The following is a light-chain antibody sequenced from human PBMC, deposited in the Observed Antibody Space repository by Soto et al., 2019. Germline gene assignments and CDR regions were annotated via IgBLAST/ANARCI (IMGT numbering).Light chain of an antibody. CDR1: QSVSNNY. CDR2: GAY. CDR3: KQYGASPIT. J-gene: IGKJ5*01. Sequence: EIVLTQSPGTLSLSPGERATLSCRASQSVSNNYLAWYQQKPGQAPRLLIYGAYNRATGIQDRLSGSGSGTDFTLTIRRLEPEDFALYYCKQYGASPITFGQGTRLEIK. V-gene: IGKV3-20*01.